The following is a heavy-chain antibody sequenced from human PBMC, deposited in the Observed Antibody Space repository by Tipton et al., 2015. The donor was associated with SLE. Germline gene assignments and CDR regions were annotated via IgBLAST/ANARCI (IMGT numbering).Heavy chain of an antibody. CDR1: GFTFTDYT. Sequence: SLRLSCAASGFTFTDYTMHWVRQAPGEGLEWVSSITITSSFIFYADSVKGRFTISRDNAKNSLYLQINSLRPDDTAVYYCARGLAAAGLDYWGQGTLVTVSS. J-gene: IGHJ4*02. CDR3: ARGLAAAGLDY. D-gene: IGHD6-13*01. V-gene: IGHV3-21*03. CDR2: ITITSSFI.